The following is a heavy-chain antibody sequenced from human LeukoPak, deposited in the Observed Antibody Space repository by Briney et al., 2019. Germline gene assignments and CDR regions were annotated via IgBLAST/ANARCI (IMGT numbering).Heavy chain of an antibody. CDR2: INPSGGST. CDR1: GYTFTNYY. D-gene: IGHD3-3*01. Sequence: ASVKVSCKASGYTFTNYYMHWVRQAPGQGLEWMGIINPSGGSTSYAQKFQGRVTMTRDTSTSTVYMEPSSLRSEDTAVYYCARGRGITIFQRDAFDIWGQGTMVTVSS. V-gene: IGHV1-46*01. J-gene: IGHJ3*02. CDR3: ARGRGITIFQRDAFDI.